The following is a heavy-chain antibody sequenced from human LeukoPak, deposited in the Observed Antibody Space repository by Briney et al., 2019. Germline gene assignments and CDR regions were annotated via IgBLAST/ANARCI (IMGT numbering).Heavy chain of an antibody. CDR3: AKDGDDSIHY. J-gene: IGHJ4*02. CDR2: IRYDGSTK. V-gene: IGHV3-30*02. Sequence: GGSLRLSCAASGFTLICCGMHWVRQAPGKGLEWVAFIRYDGSTKYYTDSVKGRFTISRDNSRDTLYLQMNSLRAEDTAVYYCAKDGDDSIHYWGQGTLVTVSS. D-gene: IGHD3-22*01. CDR1: GFTLICCG.